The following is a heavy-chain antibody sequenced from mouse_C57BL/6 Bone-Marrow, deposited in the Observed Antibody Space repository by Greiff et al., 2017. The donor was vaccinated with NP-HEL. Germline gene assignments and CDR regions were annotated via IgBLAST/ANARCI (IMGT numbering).Heavy chain of an antibody. J-gene: IGHJ2*01. CDR1: GYSITSGYY. Sequence: EVQLVESGPGLVKPSQSLSLTCSVTGYSITSGYYWNWIRQFPGNKLEWMGYISYDGSNNYNPSLKNRISITRDTSKNQFFLKLNSVTTEDTATYYCARGDSSGGFDYWGQGTTLTVSS. V-gene: IGHV3-6*01. CDR3: ARGDSSGGFDY. D-gene: IGHD3-2*02. CDR2: ISYDGSN.